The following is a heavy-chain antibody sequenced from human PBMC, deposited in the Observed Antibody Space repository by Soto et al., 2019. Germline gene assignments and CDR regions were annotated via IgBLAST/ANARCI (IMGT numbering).Heavy chain of an antibody. CDR1: GASISGSSYY. D-gene: IGHD3-10*01. V-gene: IGHV4-39*01. CDR2: MYYRGST. J-gene: IGHJ4*02. CDR3: ARLGKEKMVRGVIGY. Sequence: SETLSLTCTVSGASISGSSYYWGWIRQPPGKGLEWIGSMYYRGSTYYNPSLKSRVTISVDTSKNQFSLKLRSMIAADTAVYYCARLGKEKMVRGVIGYWGQGTLVTVSS.